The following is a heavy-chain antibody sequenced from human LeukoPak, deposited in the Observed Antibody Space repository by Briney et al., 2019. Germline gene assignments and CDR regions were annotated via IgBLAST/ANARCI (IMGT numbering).Heavy chain of an antibody. V-gene: IGHV3-30*04. D-gene: IGHD6-19*01. CDR3: AREAVAGNFDY. J-gene: IGHJ4*02. CDR1: GFTFSSYA. CDR2: ISYDGSNK. Sequence: GGSLRLSCAASGFTFSSYAIHWVRQAPGKGLEWVAVISYDGSNKYYADSVKGRFTISRDNSKNTLYLQMNSLRAEDTAVYYCAREAVAGNFDYWGQGTLVTVSS.